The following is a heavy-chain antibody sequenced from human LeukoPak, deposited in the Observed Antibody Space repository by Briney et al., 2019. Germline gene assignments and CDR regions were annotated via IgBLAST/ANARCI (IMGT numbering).Heavy chain of an antibody. CDR1: GGSINNYY. J-gene: IGHJ4*02. D-gene: IGHD2/OR15-2a*01. CDR2: IQYGWRT. Sequence: TSETLSLTCTVSGGSINNYYWSWIRQPPGKGLEWIGYIQYGWRTYYSPSLKSRVTISMDLSKIQFSLKMSSVTAADTAVYYCARDFFGDFDHWGQGILVTVSS. CDR3: ARDFFGDFDH. V-gene: IGHV4-59*01.